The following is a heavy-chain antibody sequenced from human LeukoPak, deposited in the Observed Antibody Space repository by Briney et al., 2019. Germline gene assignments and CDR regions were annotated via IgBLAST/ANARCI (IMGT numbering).Heavy chain of an antibody. CDR2: IDPSDSYS. CDR3: ARQLDYYDKRDY. CDR1: GYSFTNYG. Sequence: GESLKISFKGSGYSFTNYGISWVRQMPGKGLEWMGRIDPSDSYSNYGPSFQGHVTISADRSISTAHLQWRSLKASDTAMYYCARQLDYYDKRDYWGQGTRVTVAS. V-gene: IGHV5-10-1*01. J-gene: IGHJ4*02. D-gene: IGHD3-22*01.